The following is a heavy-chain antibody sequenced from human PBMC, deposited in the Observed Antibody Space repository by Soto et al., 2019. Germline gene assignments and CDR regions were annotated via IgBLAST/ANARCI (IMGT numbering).Heavy chain of an antibody. D-gene: IGHD2-2*01. CDR1: GFLFSNYA. CDR3: AKGSRSSRPYYFDY. V-gene: IGHV3-23*01. CDR2: ITESGGDT. J-gene: IGHJ4*02. Sequence: GGSLRLSCAASGFLFSNYAMSWVRQAPGKGLEWFSAITESGGDTYHADSVKGRFTISRDNSKNTLYLQMSSLRAEDTAVYFCAKGSRSSRPYYFDYWGQGTLVTVSS.